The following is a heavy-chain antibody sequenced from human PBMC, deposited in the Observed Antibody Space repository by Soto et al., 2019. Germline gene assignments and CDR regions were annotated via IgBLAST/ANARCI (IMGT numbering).Heavy chain of an antibody. D-gene: IGHD3-10*01. J-gene: IGHJ4*02. CDR2: IYYSGST. V-gene: IGHV4-59*01. CDR3: ARHPGGVDY. Sequence: SETLSLTCTVSGGSIGSYYWSWIRQPPGRGLEWIGYIYYSGSTNYNPSLKSRVTISVDTSKNQFSLQLSSVTAADTAVYYCARHPGGVDYWGQGTLVTGSS. CDR1: GGSIGSYY.